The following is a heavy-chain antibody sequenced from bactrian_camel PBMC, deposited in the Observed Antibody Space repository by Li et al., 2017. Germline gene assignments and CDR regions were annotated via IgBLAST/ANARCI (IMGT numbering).Heavy chain of an antibody. J-gene: IGHJ4*01. CDR3: AARGVFPGRAHLQALVCRSVYDYNY. D-gene: IGHD3*01. Sequence: QVQLVESGGGLVQPGGSLRLSCVNYGNTYSSYCMAWFRQTPGKEREGVARICDRGGTLYADFVKGRFTISQDRDENTLILQMNSLKPDDTAVYYCAARGVFPGRAHLQALVCRSVYDYNYWGQGTQVTVS. CDR2: ICDRGGT. V-gene: IGHV3S6*01. CDR1: GNTYSSYC.